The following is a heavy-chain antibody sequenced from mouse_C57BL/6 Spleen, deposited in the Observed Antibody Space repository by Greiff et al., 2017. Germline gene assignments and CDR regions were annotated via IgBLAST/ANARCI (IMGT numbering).Heavy chain of an antibody. Sequence: VQLQQSGPELVKPGASVKMSCKASGYTFTDYNMHWVKQSHGKSLEWIGYINPNNGGTSYNQKFKGKATLTVNKSSSTAYMELRSLTSEDSAVYYCATYYSNPYYFDYWGQGTTLTVSS. CDR2: INPNNGGT. J-gene: IGHJ2*01. D-gene: IGHD2-5*01. V-gene: IGHV1-22*01. CDR1: GYTFTDYN. CDR3: ATYYSNPYYFDY.